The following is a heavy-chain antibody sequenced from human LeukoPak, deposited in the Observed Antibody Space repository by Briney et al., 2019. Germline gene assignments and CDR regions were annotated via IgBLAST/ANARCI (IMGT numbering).Heavy chain of an antibody. J-gene: IGHJ4*02. CDR2: IYSSGDA. V-gene: IGHV3-53*01. CDR1: GFTVSSKY. CDR3: ATGYYFGSGSYGYLDY. D-gene: IGHD3-10*01. Sequence: GGSLRLSCGASGFTVSSKYMSWVRQTPGKGLQWVALIYSSGDAYTADSVKGRFTISRDDSENTLYLQMDSLRAEDTAVYYCATGYYFGSGSYGYLDYWGQGTLVTVSS.